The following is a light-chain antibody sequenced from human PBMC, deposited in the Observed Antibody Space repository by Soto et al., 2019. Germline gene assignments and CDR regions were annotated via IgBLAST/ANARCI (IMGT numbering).Light chain of an antibody. CDR2: RNN. V-gene: IGLV1-47*01. CDR1: SSNIGSNY. Sequence: QSVLTQPPSASATPGQRVTISCSGSSSNIGSNYVYWYQQLPGTAPKLLIYRNNQRPSGVPDRFSGSKSGTSASLAISGLRSEEEAEYYCAAWDDSLSGVVFGGGTKLTVL. J-gene: IGLJ2*01. CDR3: AAWDDSLSGVV.